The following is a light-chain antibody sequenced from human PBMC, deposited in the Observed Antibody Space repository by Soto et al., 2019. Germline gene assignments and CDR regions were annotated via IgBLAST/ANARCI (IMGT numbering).Light chain of an antibody. CDR2: EVN. J-gene: IGLJ1*01. Sequence: QSVLTRPASVAGSPGQSITISSTETRRNVESYKLVSWYQQHPGKAPKLMIFEVNKRPSGVSNRFSGSKSGNTASLTISGLKVEDEADYYCCSSGGSPTYVFGTGTKVTVL. V-gene: IGLV2-23*02. CDR1: RRNVESYKL. CDR3: CSSGGSPTYV.